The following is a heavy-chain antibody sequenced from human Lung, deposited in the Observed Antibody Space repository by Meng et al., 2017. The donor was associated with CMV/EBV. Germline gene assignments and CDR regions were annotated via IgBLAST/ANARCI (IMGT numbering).Heavy chain of an antibody. J-gene: IGHJ3*02. D-gene: IGHD2-15*01. Sequence: SSVKVSCKASGGTFTGYAVGWVRQAPGQGLEWMGGIIPILGTVNYAQNFQGRVTITADESTVTAYMELSSLRSEDTAVYYCARGTAIVQYISSGLDIWGQGTMVTVSS. CDR1: GGTFTGYA. CDR2: IIPILGTV. CDR3: ARGTAIVQYISSGLDI. V-gene: IGHV1-69*13.